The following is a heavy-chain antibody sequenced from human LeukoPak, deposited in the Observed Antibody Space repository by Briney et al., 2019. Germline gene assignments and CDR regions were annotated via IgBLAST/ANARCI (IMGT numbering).Heavy chain of an antibody. CDR3: ARDGYYYDSSGYYEKMYYFDY. D-gene: IGHD3-22*01. Sequence: PSETLSLTCTVSGGSISSYYWSWIRQPPGKGLEWIGYIYYSGSTNYNPSLKSRVTISLDTSKNQFSLKLNSVTAADTAVYYCARDGYYYDSSGYYEKMYYFDYWGQGTLVTVSS. V-gene: IGHV4-59*01. CDR2: IYYSGST. J-gene: IGHJ4*02. CDR1: GGSISSYY.